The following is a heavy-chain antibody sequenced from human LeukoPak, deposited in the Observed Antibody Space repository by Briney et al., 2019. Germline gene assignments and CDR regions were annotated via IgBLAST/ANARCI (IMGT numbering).Heavy chain of an antibody. D-gene: IGHD2-2*01. J-gene: IGHJ5*02. CDR1: GGSFSGYY. CDR3: ARVVVPAATKGNWFDP. CDR2: INHSGST. Sequence: SETLSLTCAVYGGSFSGYYWNWIRQPPGEGLEWIGEINHSGSTNYNPSLKSRVTISVDTSKNQFSLKLSSVTAADTAVYYCARVVVPAATKGNWFDPWGQGTLVTVSS. V-gene: IGHV4-34*01.